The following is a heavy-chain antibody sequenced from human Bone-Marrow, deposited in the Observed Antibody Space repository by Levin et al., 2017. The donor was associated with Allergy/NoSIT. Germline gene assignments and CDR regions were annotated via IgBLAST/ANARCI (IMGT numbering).Heavy chain of an antibody. CDR3: TRDWRYSYGYYYGLDI. CDR1: AFSFPRYT. J-gene: IGHJ6*02. CDR2: ISDDGTYK. D-gene: IGHD5-18*01. Sequence: SCAASAFSFPRYTMHWVRQPPGGGLEWLTLISDDGTYKSYADSVKGRFTISRDNSKNTLYLQMNSLRVEDTGVYYCTRDWRYSYGYYYGLDIWGQGTTVAVSS. V-gene: IGHV3-30*04.